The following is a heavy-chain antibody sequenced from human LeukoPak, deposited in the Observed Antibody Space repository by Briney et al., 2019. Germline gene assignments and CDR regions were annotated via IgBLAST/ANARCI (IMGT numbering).Heavy chain of an antibody. J-gene: IGHJ3*02. Sequence: SGGSLRLSCAASGFTFSSYSMNWVRQAPGKGLEWVSSTSINSLYIYYADSVKGRFNISRDNAQNSLFLEMNSLRTEDTAVYYCATKSRGPFDIWGQGTKVTVSS. V-gene: IGHV3-21*01. CDR2: TSINSLYI. D-gene: IGHD3-16*01. CDR3: ATKSRGPFDI. CDR1: GFTFSSYS.